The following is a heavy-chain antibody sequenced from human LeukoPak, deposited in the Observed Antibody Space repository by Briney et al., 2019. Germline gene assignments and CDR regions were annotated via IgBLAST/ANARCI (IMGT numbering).Heavy chain of an antibody. CDR1: GGSVSNTNYY. J-gene: IGHJ4*02. D-gene: IGHD1-26*01. V-gene: IGHV4-39*02. CDR2: IYYSGST. Sequence: PSETLSLTCTVSGGSVSNTNYYWGWIRQPPGKGLEWSGNIYYSGSTYYNPSLKSRVTISVDTSNNHFSLKLSSVTAADTAVYCCARIVFRGSYRFDYWGQGTLLTVSS. CDR3: ARIVFRGSYRFDY.